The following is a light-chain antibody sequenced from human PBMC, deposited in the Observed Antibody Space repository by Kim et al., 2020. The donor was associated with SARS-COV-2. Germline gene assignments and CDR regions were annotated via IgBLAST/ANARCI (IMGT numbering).Light chain of an antibody. CDR1: QSVSNN. CDR2: GAS. V-gene: IGKV3-15*01. CDR3: QQYNNWPPYT. J-gene: IGKJ2*01. Sequence: EIVMTQSPATLSVSPGERATLSSRASQSVSNNLAWYQQKPGQAPRLLIYGASTRATDIPARFSGSGSGTEFTLTITSLQSEDFAVYYCQQYNNWPPYTFGQGTNLEI.